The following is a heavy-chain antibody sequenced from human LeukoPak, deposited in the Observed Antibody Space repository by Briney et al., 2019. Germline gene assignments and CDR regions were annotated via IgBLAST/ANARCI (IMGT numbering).Heavy chain of an antibody. CDR2: IWYDGTNK. Sequence: GRSLRLSCAASGFSFSSYGMHWVRQAPGKGLEWVAVIWYDGTNKYYADSVRGRFTISRDNSKNTLYLQMNSLRAEDTAVYYCARDQRGFSYSKYYFDYWGQGTLVTVSS. V-gene: IGHV3-33*01. D-gene: IGHD5-18*01. CDR1: GFSFSSYG. J-gene: IGHJ4*02. CDR3: ARDQRGFSYSKYYFDY.